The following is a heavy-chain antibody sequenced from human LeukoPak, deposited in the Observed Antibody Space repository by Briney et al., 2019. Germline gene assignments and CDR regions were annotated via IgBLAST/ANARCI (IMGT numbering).Heavy chain of an antibody. D-gene: IGHD6-6*01. V-gene: IGHV4-59*01. J-gene: IGHJ4*02. Sequence: SETLSLTYTVSGGSISSYYWSWIRQPPGKGLEWIGYIYYGGSTNYNPSLKSRVTISVDTSKNQFSLKLSSVTAADTAVYYCARSTAALVMIFDYWGQGTLVTVSS. CDR3: ARSTAALVMIFDY. CDR2: IYYGGST. CDR1: GGSISSYY.